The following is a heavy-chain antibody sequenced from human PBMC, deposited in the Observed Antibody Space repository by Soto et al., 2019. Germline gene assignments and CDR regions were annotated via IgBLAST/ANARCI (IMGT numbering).Heavy chain of an antibody. V-gene: IGHV5-10-1*01. CDR3: ATLPWRSSGYCSGGSCPQGSDFDI. CDR1: GYSFTSYW. D-gene: IGHD2-15*01. J-gene: IGHJ3*02. CDR2: IDPSDSYT. Sequence: PGESLKISCKGSGYSFTSYWISWVRQMPGKGLEWMGRIDPSDSYTNYSPSFQGHVTISADKSISTAYLQWSSLKASDTAMYYCATLPWRSSGYCSGGSCPQGSDFDIWGQGTMVTVSS.